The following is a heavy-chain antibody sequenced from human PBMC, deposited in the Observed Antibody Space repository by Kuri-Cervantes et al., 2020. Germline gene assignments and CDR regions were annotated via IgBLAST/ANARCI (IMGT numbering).Heavy chain of an antibody. CDR2: IQQDGSEK. CDR1: GFTFSSYG. V-gene: IGHV3-7*01. D-gene: IGHD4-17*01. Sequence: GGSLRLSCAASGFTFSSYGMHWVRQAPGKGLEWVANIQQDGSEKFYVDSVKGRFIISRDNAKNSLYLQMSSLRAEDTAVYYCARDGPHYGDYEVLWGQGTLVTVSS. J-gene: IGHJ4*02. CDR3: ARDGPHYGDYEVL.